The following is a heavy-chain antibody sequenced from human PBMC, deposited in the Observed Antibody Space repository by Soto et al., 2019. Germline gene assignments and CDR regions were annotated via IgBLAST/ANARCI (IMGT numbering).Heavy chain of an antibody. CDR2: IYYSGST. D-gene: IGHD3-3*01. CDR1: GGSISSYY. CDR3: ARDRIYGFLEWPGGWFDP. Sequence: SETLSLTCTVSGGSISSYYWSWIRQPPGKGLEWIGYIYYSGSTNYNPSLKSRVTISVDTSKNQFSLKLSSVTAADTAVYYCARDRIYGFLEWPGGWFDPWGQGTLVTVSS. J-gene: IGHJ5*02. V-gene: IGHV4-59*01.